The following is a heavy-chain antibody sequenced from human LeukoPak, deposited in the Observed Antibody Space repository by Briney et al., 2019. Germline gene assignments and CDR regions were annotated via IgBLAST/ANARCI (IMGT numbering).Heavy chain of an antibody. CDR1: GFSLSTSGVG. Sequence: SGPTLVNPTQTLTLTCTFSGFSLSTSGVGVGWIRQPPGKALEWLALIYWNDDKRYSPSLKSRLTITKDTSKNQVVLTMTNMDPVDTATYYCAHIFSTYYGDCGYFQHWGQGTLVTVSS. D-gene: IGHD4-17*01. V-gene: IGHV2-5*01. CDR2: IYWNDDK. CDR3: AHIFSTYYGDCGYFQH. J-gene: IGHJ1*01.